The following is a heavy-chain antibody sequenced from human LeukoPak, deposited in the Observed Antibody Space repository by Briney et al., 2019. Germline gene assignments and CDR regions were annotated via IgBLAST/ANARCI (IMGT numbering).Heavy chain of an antibody. CDR1: GFTFSSYW. CDR3: ARDGELRRYYYYYMDV. CDR2: IKQDGSEK. J-gene: IGHJ6*03. V-gene: IGHV3-7*01. Sequence: GGSLRLSCVASGFTFSSYWMSWVRQAPGKGLEWVANIKQDGSEKYYVDSVKGRFTISRENAKKSLYLQMNSLRAEDTAVYYCARDGELRRYYYYYMDVWGKGTTVTVSS. D-gene: IGHD1-7*01.